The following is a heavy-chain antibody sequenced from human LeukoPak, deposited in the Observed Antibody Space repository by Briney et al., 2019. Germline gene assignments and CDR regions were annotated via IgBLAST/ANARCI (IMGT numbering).Heavy chain of an antibody. D-gene: IGHD4-11*01. CDR2: IQNSART. CDR3: ATDYSNFYGMDV. CDR1: GGSVNSGSYF. V-gene: IGHV4-61*01. Sequence: SETLSLTCTVSGGSVNSGSYFWSWIRQPPGKGLEWIGCIQNSARTNYNPSLESRVTISADSSKDQFSLRLSSVTAADTAVYYCATDYSNFYGMDVWGQGTTVTVSS. J-gene: IGHJ6*02.